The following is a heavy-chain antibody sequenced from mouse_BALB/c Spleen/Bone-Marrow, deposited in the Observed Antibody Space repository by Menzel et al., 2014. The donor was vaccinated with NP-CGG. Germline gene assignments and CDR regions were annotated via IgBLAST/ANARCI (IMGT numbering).Heavy chain of an antibody. D-gene: IGHD2-10*01. CDR1: GFNIXDTY. V-gene: IGHV14-3*02. CDR2: IDPANGNT. CDR3: ARAYYGNYPYAMDY. J-gene: IGHJ4*01. Sequence: EVQLVESGAELVKPGASVKLSCTASGFNIXDTYMHWVKQRPEQGLEWIGRIDPANGNTKYDPKFQGKATITADTSSNTAYLQLSSLTSEDTAVYFCARAYYGNYPYAMDYWGQGTSVTVSS.